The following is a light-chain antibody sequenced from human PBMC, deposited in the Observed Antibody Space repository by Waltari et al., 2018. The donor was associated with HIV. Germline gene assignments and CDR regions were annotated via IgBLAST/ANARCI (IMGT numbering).Light chain of an antibody. Sequence: DIVMTQSPDSLAVSLGERATINCKSSQSLTYASNNKNYLTWYQQKPGQPPKLLIYWASTRESGVPDRFSGSGSGTDFTFTINGLQAEDVAVYYCQQYYGTPWAFGQGTKVEIK. CDR2: WAS. CDR1: QSLTYASNNKNY. J-gene: IGKJ1*01. CDR3: QQYYGTPWA. V-gene: IGKV4-1*01.